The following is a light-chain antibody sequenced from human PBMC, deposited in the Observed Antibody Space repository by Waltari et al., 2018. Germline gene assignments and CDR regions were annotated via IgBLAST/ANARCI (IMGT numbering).Light chain of an antibody. Sequence: EIVMTQTPATLSVSPGERATLSCRGRQSVTSTLAWYQQKPGQAPRLLIYGASTRATGIPDRVSGSGSGTEFTLTISSLQAEDFAVYYCQQYNNWPRTFGQGTKVEIK. J-gene: IGKJ1*01. CDR3: QQYNNWPRT. CDR2: GAS. CDR1: QSVTST. V-gene: IGKV3-15*01.